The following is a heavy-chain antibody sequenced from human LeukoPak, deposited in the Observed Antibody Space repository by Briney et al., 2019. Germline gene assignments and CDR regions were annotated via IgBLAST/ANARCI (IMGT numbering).Heavy chain of an antibody. CDR2: IIPIFGTA. Sequence: GASVKVSCKASGYIFTNNAMNWVRQAPGQGLEWMGGIIPIFGTANYAQKFQGRVTITADESTSTAYMELSSLRSKDTAVYYCASHYYDRVLDFDYWGQGTLVTVSS. D-gene: IGHD3-22*01. CDR3: ASHYYDRVLDFDY. V-gene: IGHV1-69*13. J-gene: IGHJ4*02. CDR1: GYIFTNNA.